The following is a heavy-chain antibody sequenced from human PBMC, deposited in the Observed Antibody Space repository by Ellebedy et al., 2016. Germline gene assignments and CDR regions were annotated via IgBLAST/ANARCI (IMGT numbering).Heavy chain of an antibody. Sequence: SGPTLVKPTQTLTLTCTFSGFSLSTSGVGVGWIRQPPGKALEWLALIYWDDDKRYSPSLKSRLTITKDTSKNQVVLTMTNMDPVDTATYYCAHSKLLWFGELKSDYFDYWGQGTLVTVSS. D-gene: IGHD3-10*01. CDR2: IYWDDDK. CDR3: AHSKLLWFGELKSDYFDY. J-gene: IGHJ4*02. V-gene: IGHV2-5*02. CDR1: GFSLSTSGVG.